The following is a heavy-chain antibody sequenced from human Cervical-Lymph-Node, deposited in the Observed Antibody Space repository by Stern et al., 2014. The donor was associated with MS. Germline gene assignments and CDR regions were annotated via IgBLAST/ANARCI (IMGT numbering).Heavy chain of an antibody. V-gene: IGHV2-70*04. CDR2: IDWDDDK. J-gene: IGHJ6*02. Sequence: ESGPVLVEPTQTLTLTCTFSGFSLSTTGMRVSWIRQPPGKALEWLARIDWDDDKFYITSLKTRLTVSKDTSKNQVVLTMTNVDPVDTATYYCARTPPGQYCSSTTCYTDYLMDVWGQGTTVTVSS. CDR3: ARTPPGQYCSSTTCYTDYLMDV. D-gene: IGHD2-2*02. CDR1: GFSLSTTGMR.